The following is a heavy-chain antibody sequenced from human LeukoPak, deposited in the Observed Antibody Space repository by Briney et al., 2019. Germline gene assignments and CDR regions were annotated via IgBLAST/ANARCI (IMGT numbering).Heavy chain of an antibody. Sequence: GGSLRLSCAASGFTFSNYGMHWVRQAPGKGLEWVAFIRSDGSNEYYGDSVKGRFTISRDNSKNTLYLQMSSLRTDDTAVYYCARADSSSWYLVRFDPWGQGTLVTVSS. CDR3: ARADSSSWYLVRFDP. V-gene: IGHV3-30*02. CDR2: IRSDGSNE. D-gene: IGHD6-13*01. J-gene: IGHJ5*02. CDR1: GFTFSNYG.